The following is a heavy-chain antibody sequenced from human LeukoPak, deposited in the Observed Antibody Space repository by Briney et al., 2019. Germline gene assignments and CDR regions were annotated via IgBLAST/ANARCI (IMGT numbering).Heavy chain of an antibody. CDR3: ARGPYYSSSCDY. V-gene: IGHV1-2*02. D-gene: IGHD6-6*01. CDR2: INPNSGGT. J-gene: IGHJ4*02. CDR1: GDTFTSYH. Sequence: ASVKVSCKASGDTFTSYHIHWVRQAPGQGLEWMGWINPNSGGTNYAQKFQGRVTMTRDTSISTAYMELSRLRSDDTAVYYCARGPYYSSSCDYWGQGTLVTVSS.